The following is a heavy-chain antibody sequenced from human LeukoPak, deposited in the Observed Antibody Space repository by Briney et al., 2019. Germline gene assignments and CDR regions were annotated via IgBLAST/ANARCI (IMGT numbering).Heavy chain of an antibody. J-gene: IGHJ4*02. CDR3: ARHRGYYDSSGYPDY. CDR1: GYSISSGYY. D-gene: IGHD3-22*01. CDR2: IYHSGST. Sequence: SETLSLTCTVSGYSISSGYYWGWIRQPPGKGLEWIGSIYHSGSTYYNPSLKSRVTISVDTSKNQFSLKLSSVTAADTAVYYCARHRGYYDSSGYPDYWGQGTLVTVSS. V-gene: IGHV4-38-2*02.